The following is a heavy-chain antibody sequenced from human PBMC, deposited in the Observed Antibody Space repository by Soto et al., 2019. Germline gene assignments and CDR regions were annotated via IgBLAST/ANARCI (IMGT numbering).Heavy chain of an antibody. CDR3: ARHLQPVYYDSSGYWPRAFDI. CDR2: IDPSDSYT. D-gene: IGHD3-22*01. CDR1: GYSFTSYW. V-gene: IGHV5-10-1*01. J-gene: IGHJ3*02. Sequence: GESLKISCKGSGYSFTSYWISWVRQVPGKGLEWMGRIDPSDSYTNYSPSFQGHVTISADKSISTAYLQWSSLEASDTAMYYCARHLQPVYYDSSGYWPRAFDIWGQGTMVTVSS.